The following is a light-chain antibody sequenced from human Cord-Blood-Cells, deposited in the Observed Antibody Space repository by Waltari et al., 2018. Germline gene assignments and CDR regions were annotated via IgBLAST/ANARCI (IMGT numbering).Light chain of an antibody. J-gene: IGKJ2*01. V-gene: IGKV1-39*01. CDR2: AAS. CDR3: QQSYSTPDT. Sequence: DIQMTQSPSSLSASVGDRVTITCRANQSISSYLNWYQQKPGKAPKVLIYAASSVQSGVPSRFSGSGAGTDFTLTISRLQPEDFATYYCQQSYSTPDTFGQGTKLEIK. CDR1: QSISSY.